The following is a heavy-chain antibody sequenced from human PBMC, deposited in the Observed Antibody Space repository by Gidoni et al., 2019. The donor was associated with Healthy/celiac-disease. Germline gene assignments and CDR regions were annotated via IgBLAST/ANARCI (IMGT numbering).Heavy chain of an antibody. CDR3: ARAPPGYYYDSSGYSPSWFDP. J-gene: IGHJ5*02. CDR2: IYYSGST. CDR1: GGSISSYY. Sequence: QVQLQESGPGLVKPSETLSLTCTVSGGSISSYYWSWIRQPPGKGLEWIGYIYYSGSTNYNPSLKSRVTISVDTAKNQFSLKLSSVTAADTAVYYCARAPPGYYYDSSGYSPSWFDPWGQGTLVTVSS. D-gene: IGHD3-22*01. V-gene: IGHV4-59*01.